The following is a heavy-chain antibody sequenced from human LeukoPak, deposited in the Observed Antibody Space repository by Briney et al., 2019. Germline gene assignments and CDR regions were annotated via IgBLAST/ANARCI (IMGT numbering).Heavy chain of an antibody. D-gene: IGHD6-13*01. CDR3: ARETPPYSSSWPRLHYYYYMDV. J-gene: IGHJ6*03. CDR1: GFTFDDYG. V-gene: IGHV3-20*04. Sequence: GGSLRLSCAASGFTFDDYGMSWVRQAPGKGLEWVSGINWNGGSTGYADSVKGRFTISRDNAKNSLYLQMNSLRAEDTALYYCARETPPYSSSWPRLHYYYYMDVWGKGTTVTVSS. CDR2: INWNGGST.